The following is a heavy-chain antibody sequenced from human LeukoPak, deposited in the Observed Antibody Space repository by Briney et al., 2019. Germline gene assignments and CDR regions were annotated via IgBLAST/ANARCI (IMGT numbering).Heavy chain of an antibody. Sequence: SETLSLTCAVYGASFSGYYWTWIRQPPGKGLEWIGEINHSGSTNCNPSLRSRVTISVDTSKNQFSLKLSSVTAAGTAVYYCASTTYYYDTSGYTGNAFDIWGQGTMVTVSS. D-gene: IGHD3-22*01. V-gene: IGHV4-34*01. J-gene: IGHJ3*02. CDR2: INHSGST. CDR3: ASTTYYYDTSGYTGNAFDI. CDR1: GASFSGYY.